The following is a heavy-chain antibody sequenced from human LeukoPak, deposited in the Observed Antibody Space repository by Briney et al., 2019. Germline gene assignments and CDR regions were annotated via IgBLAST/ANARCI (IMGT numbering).Heavy chain of an antibody. CDR1: GYTFTSYY. Sequence: ASVKVSCKASGYTFTSYYMHWVRQAPGQGLEWMGIINPSGGSTSYAQKFQGRVTMTRDTSISTAYMELSRLRSDDTAVYYCARGDGYTSTDYWGQGTLVTVSS. CDR3: ARGDGYTSTDY. D-gene: IGHD5-24*01. V-gene: IGHV1-46*01. CDR2: INPSGGST. J-gene: IGHJ4*02.